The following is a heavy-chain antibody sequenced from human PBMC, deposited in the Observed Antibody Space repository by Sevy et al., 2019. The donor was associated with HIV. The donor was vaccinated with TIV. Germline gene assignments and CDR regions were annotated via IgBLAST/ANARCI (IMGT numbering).Heavy chain of an antibody. D-gene: IGHD6-13*01. CDR2: ISSSSSTI. J-gene: IGHJ6*03. CDR1: GFTFSSYS. V-gene: IGHV3-48*01. CDR3: ARGESIAAAGTNYYYYMDV. Sequence: GGSLRLSCAASGFTFSSYSMNWVRQAPGKGLEWVSYISSSSSTIYYADSVKGRFTISRDNAKNSLYLQMNSPRAEDTAVYYCARGESIAAAGTNYYYYMDVWGKGTTVTVSS.